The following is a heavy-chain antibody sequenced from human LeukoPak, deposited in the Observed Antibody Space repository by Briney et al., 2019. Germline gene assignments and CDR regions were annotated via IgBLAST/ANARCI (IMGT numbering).Heavy chain of an antibody. D-gene: IGHD2-21*02. V-gene: IGHV3-23*01. CDR2: ISVSGAGT. J-gene: IGHJ6*03. CDR3: AKVDPASVTGGVFYYYYYMDV. CDR1: GFTFTNHV. Sequence: GVSLRLSCAASGFTFTNHVITWVRQAPGKGLEWVSGISVSGAGTFYAESVKGRFTISRDNSKTTLSLQMNSLRAEDTAIYYCAKVDPASVTGGVFYYYYYMDVWGKGTTVTVSS.